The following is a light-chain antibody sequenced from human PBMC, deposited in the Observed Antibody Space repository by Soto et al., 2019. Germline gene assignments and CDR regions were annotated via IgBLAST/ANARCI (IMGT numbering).Light chain of an antibody. J-gene: IGKJ3*01. V-gene: IGKV1-39*01. Sequence: DIQMSQSPSSLSASVGDRVSITCRASQSISSYLNWYRQKPGKAPKLLIYTASSLQSGVPSRFSGGGSGTDFTLTISNLQPEDFATYYCQQSYSTPFTFGPGTKVDLK. CDR2: TAS. CDR3: QQSYSTPFT. CDR1: QSISSY.